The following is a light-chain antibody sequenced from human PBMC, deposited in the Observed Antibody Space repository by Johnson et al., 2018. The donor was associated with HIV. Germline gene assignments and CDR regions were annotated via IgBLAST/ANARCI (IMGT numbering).Light chain of an antibody. V-gene: IGLV1-51*02. CDR3: GTWDNSLSAV. Sequence: QSVLTQPPSVSAAPGQKVTISCSGSTSNIGNNYVSWYQQLPGTAPRLLIYENDKRPSGIPDRFSGSKSGTSATLGITALQTGDEADYYCGTWDNSLSAVFGTGTKVTVL. CDR2: END. CDR1: TSNIGNNY. J-gene: IGLJ1*01.